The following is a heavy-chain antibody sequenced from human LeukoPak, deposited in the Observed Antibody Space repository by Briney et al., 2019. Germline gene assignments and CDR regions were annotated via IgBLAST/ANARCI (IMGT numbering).Heavy chain of an antibody. CDR1: GFTFSSYG. CDR2: IRYDGSNK. J-gene: IGHJ6*03. CDR3: AKAPSYDFWSGFYYHYMDV. Sequence: PGGSLRLSCVASGFTFSSYGMHWVRQAPGKGLEWVAFIRYDGSNKYYADSVKGRFTISRDNSKNTLYLQMNSLRAEDTAVYYCAKAPSYDFWSGFYYHYMDVWGKGTTVTVSS. V-gene: IGHV3-30*02. D-gene: IGHD3/OR15-3a*01.